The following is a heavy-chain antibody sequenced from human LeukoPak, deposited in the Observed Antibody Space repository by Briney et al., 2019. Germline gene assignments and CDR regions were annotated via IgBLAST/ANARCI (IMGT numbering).Heavy chain of an antibody. Sequence: GGPLRLSCAASGFSFSSYWMHWVRQAPGKGLVWVSRINSDGSSTSYADSVKGRFTISRDNAKNTPYLQMNSLRADDTAVYYCARGFGYDNIVTYWGQGTLVTVSS. CDR3: ARGFGYDNIVTY. V-gene: IGHV3-74*01. CDR2: INSDGSST. CDR1: GFSFSSYW. J-gene: IGHJ4*02. D-gene: IGHD5-12*01.